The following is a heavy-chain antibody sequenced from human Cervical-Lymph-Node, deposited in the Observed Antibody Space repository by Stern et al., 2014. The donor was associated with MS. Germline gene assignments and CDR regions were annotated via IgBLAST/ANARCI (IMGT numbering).Heavy chain of an antibody. CDR1: GYTFTAYY. D-gene: IGHD1-1*01. Sequence: QVQLVQSGAEVKKPGASVKVSCKTSGYTFTAYYMHWVRQAPGQGLEWMGWINPISGDTGYAQKFQDWVTLTRDTSIGTVYMELNRLKSDDTAVYYCARLQLISGSSAFDSWGQGTLVTVSS. V-gene: IGHV1-2*04. CDR2: INPISGDT. J-gene: IGHJ4*02. CDR3: ARLQLISGSSAFDS.